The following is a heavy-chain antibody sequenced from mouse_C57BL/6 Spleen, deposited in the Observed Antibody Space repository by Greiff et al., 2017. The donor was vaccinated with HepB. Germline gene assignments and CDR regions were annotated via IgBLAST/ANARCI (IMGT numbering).Heavy chain of an antibody. V-gene: IGHV1-82*01. Sequence: VQRVESGPELVKPGASVKISCKASGYAFSSSWMNWVKQRPGKGLEWIGRIYPGDGDTNYNGKFKGKATLTADKSSSTAYMQLSSLTSEDSAVYFCARSTVVEDYYAMDYWGQGTSVTVSS. CDR2: IYPGDGDT. J-gene: IGHJ4*01. CDR1: GYAFSSSW. CDR3: ARSTVVEDYYAMDY. D-gene: IGHD1-1*01.